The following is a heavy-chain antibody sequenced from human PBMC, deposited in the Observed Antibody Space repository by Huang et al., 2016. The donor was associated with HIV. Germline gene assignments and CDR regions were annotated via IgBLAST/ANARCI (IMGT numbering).Heavy chain of an antibody. D-gene: IGHD3-16*01. J-gene: IGHJ4*02. CDR1: GYKFHIYE. CDR2: ISGDNVST. V-gene: IGHV1-18*04. Sequence: QIHLVQSGPEVTQPGASVKVSCKASGYKFHIYEITWVRQTPGQGLEWRGWISGDNVSTRFAQKFQDRLTMTTDVSTSTAYLELRSLRLDDTAVYYCARTKGEFDFWGQGALVTVSS. CDR3: ARTKGEFDF.